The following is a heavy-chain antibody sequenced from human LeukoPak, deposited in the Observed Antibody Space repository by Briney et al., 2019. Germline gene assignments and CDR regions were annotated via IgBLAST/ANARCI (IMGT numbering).Heavy chain of an antibody. CDR1: GGSISSYY. V-gene: IGHV4-59*12. CDR3: ARDGAAAGKRVYYYYMDV. Sequence: SETQSLTCTVSGGSISSYYWSWIRQPPGKGLEWIGYIYYSGSTNYNPSLKSRVTISVDTSKNQFFLKLSSVTAADTAVYYCARDGAAAGKRVYYYYMDVWGKGTTVTVSS. CDR2: IYYSGST. D-gene: IGHD6-13*01. J-gene: IGHJ6*03.